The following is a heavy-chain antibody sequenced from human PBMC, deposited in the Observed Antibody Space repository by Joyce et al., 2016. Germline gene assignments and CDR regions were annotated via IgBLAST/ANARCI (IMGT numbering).Heavy chain of an antibody. J-gene: IGHJ6*03. D-gene: IGHD4-17*01. CDR1: GGSISSSNW. CDR2: VNHSGST. Sequence: QVHLQESGPGLVKPSGTLSLTCAVSGGSISSSNWWSWVRQPPGKGLEWIGEVNHSGSTNYNPSIKSRLTISVDNSKNQFSLKLNAVTAADTAVYYCARNYGDFGDYYYYMDVWGKGTTVTVSS. V-gene: IGHV4-4*02. CDR3: ARNYGDFGDYYYYMDV.